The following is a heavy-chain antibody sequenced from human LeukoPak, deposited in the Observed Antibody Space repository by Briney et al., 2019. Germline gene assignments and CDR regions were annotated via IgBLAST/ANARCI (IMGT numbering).Heavy chain of an antibody. Sequence: PGGSLRLSCVASGFTFSRYAMHWVRQAPGKGLEWVAALVSYNGNTESYADSVKGRFTISRDNSKNTLYLQMSGLRVEDTAVYYCARGRDYDSTGYLDYWGQGTLVAVSS. V-gene: IGHV3-30-3*01. CDR3: ARGRDYDSTGYLDY. CDR2: VSYNGNTE. CDR1: GFTFSRYA. D-gene: IGHD3-22*01. J-gene: IGHJ4*02.